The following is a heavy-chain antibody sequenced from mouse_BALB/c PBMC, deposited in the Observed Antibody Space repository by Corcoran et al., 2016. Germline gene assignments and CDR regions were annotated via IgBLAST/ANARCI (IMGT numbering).Heavy chain of an antibody. J-gene: IGHJ4*01. V-gene: IGHV14-3*02. CDR1: GFNIKDTY. CDR2: IDPANGNT. Sequence: EVQLQQSGAELVKPGASVKLSCTASGFNIKDTYMHWVKQRPEQGLEWIGRIDPANGNTKYDPKFQGKATITADTSSNTAYLQLSSLTSEDTAVYYCARGSFYGSSRYYYAMDYWGQGTSVTVSS. D-gene: IGHD1-1*01. CDR3: ARGSFYGSSRYYYAMDY.